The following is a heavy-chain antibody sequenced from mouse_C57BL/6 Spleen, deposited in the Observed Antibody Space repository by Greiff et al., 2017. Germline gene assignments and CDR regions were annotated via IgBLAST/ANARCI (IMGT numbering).Heavy chain of an antibody. CDR3: ARTTVVATHYYAMDY. J-gene: IGHJ4*01. CDR2: ISSGSSTI. CDR1: GFTFSDYG. Sequence: EVKLMESGGGLVKPGGSLKLSCAASGFTFSDYGMHWVRQAPEKGLEWVAYISSGSSTIYSADTVKGRFTISRDNAKNTLFLQMTSLRSEDTAMYYCARTTVVATHYYAMDYWGQGTSVTVSS. V-gene: IGHV5-17*01. D-gene: IGHD1-1*01.